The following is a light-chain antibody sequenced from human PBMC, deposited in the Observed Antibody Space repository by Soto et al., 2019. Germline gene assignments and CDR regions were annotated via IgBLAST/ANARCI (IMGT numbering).Light chain of an antibody. V-gene: IGLV2-8*01. CDR2: EVT. CDR3: SSFAGGGNPVL. J-gene: IGLJ2*01. Sequence: QSALTQPPSASGSLGQSVTISCTGTSSDVGGYNYVSWHQQHPDKAPKVMIYEVTKRPPGVPDRFSGSKSGNTASLTVSGLQAEDEADYYCSSFAGGGNPVLLGGGTKLTVL. CDR1: SSDVGGYNY.